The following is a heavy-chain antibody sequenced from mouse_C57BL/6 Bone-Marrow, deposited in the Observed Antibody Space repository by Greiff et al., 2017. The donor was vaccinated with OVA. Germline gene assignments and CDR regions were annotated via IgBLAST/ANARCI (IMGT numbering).Heavy chain of an antibody. CDR1: GFSLTSYG. CDR3: ARWVYGYDGDPWVDY. V-gene: IGHV2-2*01. CDR2: IWSGGST. Sequence: VKLVESGPGLVQPSQSLSITCTVSGFSLTSYGVHWVRQSPGKGLEWLGVIWSGGSTDYNAAFISRLSISKDNSKSQVFFKMNSLQADDTAIYYWARWVYGYDGDPWVDYWGQGTSVTVSS. D-gene: IGHD2-2*01. J-gene: IGHJ4*01.